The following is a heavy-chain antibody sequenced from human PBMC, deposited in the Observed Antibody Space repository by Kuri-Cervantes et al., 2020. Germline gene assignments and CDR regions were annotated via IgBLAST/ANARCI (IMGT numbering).Heavy chain of an antibody. D-gene: IGHD4-17*01. CDR1: GFTFSSYG. CDR3: ARDQVLNPGLRSDYYYGMDV. J-gene: IGHJ6*02. Sequence: GGSLRLSCAASGFTFSSYGMHWVRQAPGKGLEWVAVISYDGSDKYYADSVKGRFTISRDNSKNTLYLQMNSLRAEDTAVYYCARDQVLNPGLRSDYYYGMDVWGQGTTVTVSS. CDR2: ISYDGSDK. V-gene: IGHV3-30*03.